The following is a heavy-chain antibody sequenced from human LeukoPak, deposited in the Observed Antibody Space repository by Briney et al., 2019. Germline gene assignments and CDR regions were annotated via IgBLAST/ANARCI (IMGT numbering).Heavy chain of an antibody. CDR3: ARHAYCSSTSCYQDMDV. Sequence: PSETLSLTCTVSGGSISSYYWSWIRQPPGKGLEWIGYIYTSGSTNYNPSLKSRVTISVDTSKNQFSLKLSSVTAADTAVYCCARHAYCSSTSCYQDMDVWGKGTTVTVSS. J-gene: IGHJ6*03. D-gene: IGHD2-2*01. CDR1: GGSISSYY. CDR2: IYTSGST. V-gene: IGHV4-4*09.